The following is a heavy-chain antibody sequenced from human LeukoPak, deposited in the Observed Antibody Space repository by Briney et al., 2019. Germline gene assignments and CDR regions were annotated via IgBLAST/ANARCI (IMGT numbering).Heavy chain of an antibody. D-gene: IGHD6-19*01. CDR1: GGSISNHY. CDR3: ARKQWVPYYFDY. V-gene: IGHV4-59*11. Sequence: PSETLSLTCTVSGGSISNHYWSWIRQPPGKGLGWIGYFFYSGSTDYNPSLKSRVTISVDTSKNHFSLKLSSVTAADPAIYYCARKQWVPYYFDYWGQGTLVTVSS. CDR2: FFYSGST. J-gene: IGHJ4*02.